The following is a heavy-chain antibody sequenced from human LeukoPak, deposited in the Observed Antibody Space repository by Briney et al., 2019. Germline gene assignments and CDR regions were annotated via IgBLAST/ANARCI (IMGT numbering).Heavy chain of an antibody. V-gene: IGHV1-18*01. D-gene: IGHD3-22*01. J-gene: IGHJ4*02. CDR3: ARDRGNYYDSSGYSHFYY. CDR1: GYTFTSYG. CDR2: ISAYNGNT. Sequence: ASVKVSCKASGYTFTSYGIGWVRQAPGQGLEWMGWISAYNGNTNYAQKLQGRVTMTTDTSTSTAYMELRSLRSDDTAVYYCARDRGNYYDSSGYSHFYYWGQGTLVTVSS.